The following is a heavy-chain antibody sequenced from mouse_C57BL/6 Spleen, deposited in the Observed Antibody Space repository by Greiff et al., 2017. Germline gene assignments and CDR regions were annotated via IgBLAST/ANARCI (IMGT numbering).Heavy chain of an antibody. D-gene: IGHD3-2*02. CDR2: IDPSDSYT. Sequence: VQLQQPGAELVKPGASVKLSCKASGYTFTSYWMQWVKQRPGQGLEWIGEIDPSDSYTNYNQKFKGKATLTVDTSSSTAYMQLSSLTSEDSAVYYCARAQGTTYWGQGTLVTVSA. J-gene: IGHJ3*01. CDR1: GYTFTSYW. V-gene: IGHV1-50*01. CDR3: ARAQGTTY.